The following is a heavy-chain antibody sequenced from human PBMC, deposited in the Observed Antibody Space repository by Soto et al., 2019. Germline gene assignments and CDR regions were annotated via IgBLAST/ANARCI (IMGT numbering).Heavy chain of an antibody. V-gene: IGHV3-23*01. CDR2: ISGSGDYT. CDR3: AKDLYYDSIGYQFDY. J-gene: IGHJ4*02. D-gene: IGHD3-22*01. Sequence: EVQLLESGGGLVQPGGSLRLSCAASGFTFSSYAMTWVRQAPGKGLEWVSGISGSGDYTYYADSVKGRFTISRDNSMNTLYLQMKSLRAEDTAVYYCAKDLYYDSIGYQFDYWGQGTLVTVSS. CDR1: GFTFSSYA.